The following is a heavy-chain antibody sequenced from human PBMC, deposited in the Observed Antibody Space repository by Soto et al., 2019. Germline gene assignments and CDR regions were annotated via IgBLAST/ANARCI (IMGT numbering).Heavy chain of an antibody. CDR3: ARETTVSPWGFDY. V-gene: IGHV1-69*02. D-gene: IGHD4-17*01. CDR1: GGTFSSYT. CDR2: IIPILGIA. J-gene: IGHJ4*02. Sequence: QVQLVQSGAEVKKPGSSVKVSCKASGGTFSSYTISWVRQAPGQGLEWMGRIIPILGIANYAQEFQGRVTITADKSTRKPDMEPSSLRSEDTAVYYWARETTVSPWGFDYWGQGTLVTVSS.